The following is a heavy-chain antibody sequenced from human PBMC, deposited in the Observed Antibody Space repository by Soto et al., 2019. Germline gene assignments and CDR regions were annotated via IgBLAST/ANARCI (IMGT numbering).Heavy chain of an antibody. CDR3: AKVGSTITGYSRRGYGMDV. V-gene: IGHV3-23*01. D-gene: IGHD6-13*01. CDR1: GFTFSSYA. J-gene: IGHJ6*02. Sequence: PGGSLRLSCAASGFTFSSYAMSWVRQAPGKGLEWVSAISGSGGSTYYADSVKGRFTISRDNSKNTLYLQMNSLRAGDTAVYYCAKVGSTITGYSRRGYGMDVWGQGTTVTVSS. CDR2: ISGSGGST.